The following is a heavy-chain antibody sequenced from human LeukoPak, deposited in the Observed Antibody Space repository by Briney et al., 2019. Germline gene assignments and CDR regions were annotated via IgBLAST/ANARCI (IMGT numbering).Heavy chain of an antibody. Sequence: GASVKGSCKASGGTFSSYAISWVRQAPGQGLEWMGGIIPIFGTANYAQKFQGRVTITTDESTSTAYMELSSLRSEDTAVYYCARGTYYYDSSGYYLFDYWGQGTLVTVSS. D-gene: IGHD3-22*01. CDR3: ARGTYYYDSSGYYLFDY. CDR2: IIPIFGTA. CDR1: GGTFSSYA. J-gene: IGHJ4*02. V-gene: IGHV1-69*05.